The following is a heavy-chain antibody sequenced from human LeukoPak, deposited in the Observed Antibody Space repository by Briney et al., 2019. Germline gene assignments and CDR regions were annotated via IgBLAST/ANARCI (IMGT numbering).Heavy chain of an antibody. J-gene: IGHJ4*02. Sequence: PGGSLRLSCAASGFTFSSYWMSWVRQAPGKGLKWVANIKEDGSEKYYVDSVKGRFTVFRDNAKKSLYLQMNSLRDEDTAVYYCATPMRFDYWGQGTLVTVSS. V-gene: IGHV3-7*05. CDR1: GFTFSSYW. CDR2: IKEDGSEK. CDR3: ATPMRFDY.